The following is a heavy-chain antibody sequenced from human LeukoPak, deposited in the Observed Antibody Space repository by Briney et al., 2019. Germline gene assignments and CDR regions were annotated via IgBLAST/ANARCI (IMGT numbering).Heavy chain of an antibody. CDR1: GYSISSGYY. Sequence: PSETLSLTCTVSGYSISSGYYWGWIRQPPGKGLEWIGSIYHSGSTYYNPSLKSRVTISVDTSKNQFSLKLSSVTAADTAVYYCATKDYKAFPDWGQGTLVTVSS. CDR2: IYHSGST. V-gene: IGHV4-38-2*02. D-gene: IGHD4/OR15-4a*01. CDR3: ATKDYKAFPD. J-gene: IGHJ4*02.